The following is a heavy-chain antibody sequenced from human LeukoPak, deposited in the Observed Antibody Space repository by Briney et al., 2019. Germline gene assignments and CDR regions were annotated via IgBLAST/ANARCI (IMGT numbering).Heavy chain of an antibody. V-gene: IGHV4-34*01. Sequence: PSETLSLTCAVYVGSFSGYYWSWIRQPPGKGLEWIGEINHSGSTNYNSSLKSRVTISVDTSKNQFSLKLSSVTAADTAVYCCARGYYGSGSHCCHMDVRGKGTTITVS. CDR3: ARGYYGSGSHCCHMDV. CDR2: INHSGST. J-gene: IGHJ6*03. D-gene: IGHD3-10*01. CDR1: VGSFSGYY.